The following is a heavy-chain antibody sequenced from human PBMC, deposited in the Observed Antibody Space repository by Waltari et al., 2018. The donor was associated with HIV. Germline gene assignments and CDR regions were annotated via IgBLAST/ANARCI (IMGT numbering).Heavy chain of an antibody. CDR3: ARDNSHYYVSGSSPVGYYYYMDV. V-gene: IGHV1-69*01. CDR2: IIPIFGTA. J-gene: IGHJ6*03. Sequence: QVPLVQSGAEVKKPGSSVKVSCKASGGTFSSNAISWVRQAPGQGLEWMGGIIPIFGTANYAQKFQGRVTITADESTSTAYMELSSLRSEDTAVYYCARDNSHYYVSGSSPVGYYYYMDVWGKGTTVTVSS. CDR1: GGTFSSNA. D-gene: IGHD3-10*01.